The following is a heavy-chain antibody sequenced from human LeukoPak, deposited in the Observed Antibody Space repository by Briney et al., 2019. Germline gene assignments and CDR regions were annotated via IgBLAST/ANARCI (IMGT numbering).Heavy chain of an antibody. CDR1: GDSVSNNSAA. V-gene: IGHV6-1*01. Sequence: SQTLSLTCAIYGDSVSNNSAAWNWITQSPSRGLEWLGRTYYRPNWHHGYAESVKSRITINPDTSKNQFSLQLNSVTPEDTAVYYCTRGGGAFDIWGQGTIVSVSS. J-gene: IGHJ3*02. CDR3: TRGGGAFDI. CDR2: TYYRPNWHH. D-gene: IGHD2-15*01.